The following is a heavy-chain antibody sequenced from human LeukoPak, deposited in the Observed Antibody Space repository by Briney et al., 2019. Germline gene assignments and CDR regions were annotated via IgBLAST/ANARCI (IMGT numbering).Heavy chain of an antibody. CDR2: IIPILGIA. CDR3: AGDPLKNLNDDNGY. CDR1: GGTFSSYT. V-gene: IGHV1-69*04. J-gene: IGHJ4*02. Sequence: SVKVSCKASGGTFSSYTISWVRQAPGQGLEWMGRIIPILGIANYPQKFQGRVTITEDKSTSTAYMELSNLRSEDKALYYRAGDPLKNLNDDNGYWGQGTLVTVSS. D-gene: IGHD1-1*01.